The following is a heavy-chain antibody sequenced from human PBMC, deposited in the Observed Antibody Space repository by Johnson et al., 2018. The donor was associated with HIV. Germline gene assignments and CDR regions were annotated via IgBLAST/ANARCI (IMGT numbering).Heavy chain of an antibody. Sequence: VQLVESGGGLVQPGGSLRLSCAASGFTFSSSDMHWVRQATGKGLEWVSAIGTAGDTYYPGSVKGRFTISRENAKNSLYLQMNSLRAEDTAVYYCAREEGNYILTRGDAFDIWGQGT. CDR1: GFTFSSSD. CDR2: IGTAGDT. V-gene: IGHV3-13*01. J-gene: IGHJ3*02. CDR3: AREEGNYILTRGDAFDI. D-gene: IGHD3-9*01.